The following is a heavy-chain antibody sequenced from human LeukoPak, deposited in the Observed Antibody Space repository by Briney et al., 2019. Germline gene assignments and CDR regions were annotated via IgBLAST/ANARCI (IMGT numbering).Heavy chain of an antibody. D-gene: IGHD6-19*01. CDR3: ARDLLREYSSGLPGY. CDR2: ISDSSRFI. J-gene: IGHJ4*02. Sequence: RSGGSLRLSCAASGFTFSNYGMHWVRQAPGKGLEWVSSISDSSRFISYTDSVRGRFTISRDNAKNSLYLQMNSLRAEDTAVYYCARDLLREYSSGLPGYWGQGTLVTVSS. CDR1: GFTFSNYG. V-gene: IGHV3-21*01.